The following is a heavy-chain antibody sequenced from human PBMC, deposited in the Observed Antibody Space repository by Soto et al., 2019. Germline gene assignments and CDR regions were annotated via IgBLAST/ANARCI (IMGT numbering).Heavy chain of an antibody. CDR2: IYYSGST. D-gene: IGHD2-15*01. J-gene: IGHJ4*02. V-gene: IGHV4-61*08. Sequence: SETLSLTCTVSGGSISSGGYYWSWIRQHPGKGLEWIGYIYYSGSTNYNPSLKSRVTISVDTSKNQFSLKLSSVTAADTAVYYCARSDFYCSGGSCYQPQMDYWGQGTLVTVSS. CDR3: ARSDFYCSGGSCYQPQMDY. CDR1: GGSISSGGYY.